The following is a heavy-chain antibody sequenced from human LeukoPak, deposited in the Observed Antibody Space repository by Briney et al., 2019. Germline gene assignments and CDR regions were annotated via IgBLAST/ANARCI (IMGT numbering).Heavy chain of an antibody. J-gene: IGHJ2*01. CDR1: GXSFSGYY. CDR2: INHSGST. CDR3: ASYAKDIVVLPAASIYWYFDL. V-gene: IGHV4-34*01. Sequence: SETLSLTCAVYGXSFSGYYWSWIRQPPGRGLEWIGEINHSGSTNYNPSLKSRVTISVDTSKNQFSLKLSSVTAADTAVYYCASYAKDIVVLPAASIYWYFDLWGRGTLVTVSS. D-gene: IGHD2-2*01.